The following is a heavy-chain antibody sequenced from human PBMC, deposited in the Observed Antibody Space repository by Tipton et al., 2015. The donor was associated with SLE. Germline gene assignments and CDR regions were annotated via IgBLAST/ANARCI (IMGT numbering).Heavy chain of an antibody. CDR2: INHSGST. CDR1: GVSISSGDYF. J-gene: IGHJ4*01. Sequence: TLSLTCTVSGVSISSGDYFWSWIRQPPGKGLEWIGEINHSGSTNYNPSLKSRVTISVDTSKNQFSLKLSSVTAADTAVYYCAREGYYDNSGYYPLFDSWGQGILVTVSS. D-gene: IGHD3-22*01. CDR3: AREGYYDNSGYYPLFDS. V-gene: IGHV4-30-4*01.